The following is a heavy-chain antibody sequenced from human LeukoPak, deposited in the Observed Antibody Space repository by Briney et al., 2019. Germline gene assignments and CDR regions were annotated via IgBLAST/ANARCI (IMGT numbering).Heavy chain of an antibody. CDR1: GFTFSSYS. J-gene: IGHJ3*02. CDR2: ISSSSSYI. D-gene: IGHD3-22*01. CDR3: ARFYYDSSGYYGDAFDI. V-gene: IGHV3-21*01. Sequence: GGSLRLSCAASGFTFSSYSMNWVRLAPGKGLEWVSSISSSSSYIYYADSVKGRFTISRDNAKNSLYLQMNSLRAEDTAVYYCARFYYDSSGYYGDAFDIWGQGTMVTVSS.